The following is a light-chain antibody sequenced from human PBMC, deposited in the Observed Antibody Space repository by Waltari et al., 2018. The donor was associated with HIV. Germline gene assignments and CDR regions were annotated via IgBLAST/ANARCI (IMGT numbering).Light chain of an antibody. J-gene: IGKJ4*01. CDR2: AAS. CDR1: PGIDTY. V-gene: IGKV1-27*01. Sequence: VRMPQSPSSLSASVGDRVSITCRASPGIDTYLAWYQQRPGKVPELLIYAASTLQSGVPSRFSGRRSGTDFTLTISGLQPEDFATEYCQKYNSAPPTFGGGTKVEIK. CDR3: QKYNSAPPT.